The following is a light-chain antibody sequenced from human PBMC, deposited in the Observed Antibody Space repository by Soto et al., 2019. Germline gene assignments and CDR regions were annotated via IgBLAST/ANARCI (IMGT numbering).Light chain of an antibody. CDR1: SSDVCGYNF. CDR3: SSYAGSNIVV. Sequence: QSVLTQPPSASGSPGQSVTISCTGTSSDVCGYNFVSWYQQHPGKAPKLMIYKVSDRPSGVPDRFSGSKSGNTASLTVSGLQAEDEADYYCSSYAGSNIVVFGGGTKLTVL. V-gene: IGLV2-8*01. J-gene: IGLJ2*01. CDR2: KVS.